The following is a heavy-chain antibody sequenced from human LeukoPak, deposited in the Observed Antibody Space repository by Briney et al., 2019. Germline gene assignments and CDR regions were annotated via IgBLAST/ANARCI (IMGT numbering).Heavy chain of an antibody. CDR1: GFTFSSYW. D-gene: IGHD1-14*01. CDR3: ATAGEKNLFDP. J-gene: IGHJ5*02. Sequence: GGSLRLSCAASGFTFSSYWMSWVRQAPGKGLEWVANIKQDGSEKHYVDSVKGRFTISRDNAENSLYLQMSTLRAEDTAMYYCATAGEKNLFDPWGQGTLVTVSS. V-gene: IGHV3-7*01. CDR2: IKQDGSEK.